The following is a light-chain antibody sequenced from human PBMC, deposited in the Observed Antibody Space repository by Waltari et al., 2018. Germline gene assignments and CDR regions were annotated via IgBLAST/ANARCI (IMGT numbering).Light chain of an antibody. J-gene: IGLJ3*02. V-gene: IGLV2-14*01. CDR2: EDS. Sequence: QSALTQPASVSGSPGQSITISCTGASSDIGAYNYVSWFQQPPGKAPKLMSYEDSNRPSGVSNRFSGSKSGNTASLTISGLQTEDEADYYCSSYTTSITWVFGGGTKLTVL. CDR1: SSDIGAYNY. CDR3: SSYTTSITWV.